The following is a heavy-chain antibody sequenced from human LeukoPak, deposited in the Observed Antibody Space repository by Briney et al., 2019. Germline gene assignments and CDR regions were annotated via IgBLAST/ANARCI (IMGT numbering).Heavy chain of an antibody. CDR2: INHSGST. D-gene: IGHD1-1*01. V-gene: IGHV4-34*01. J-gene: IGHJ4*02. CDR1: GGSFSDYY. Sequence: SETLSLTCAVYGGSFSDYYWGWIRKPPGKGLEWIGEINHSGSTNYNPSLKSRVTISVDMSKNQFSLKLSSVTAADTAVYYCARGLMEGYFDYWGQGTLVTVSS. CDR3: ARGLMEGYFDY.